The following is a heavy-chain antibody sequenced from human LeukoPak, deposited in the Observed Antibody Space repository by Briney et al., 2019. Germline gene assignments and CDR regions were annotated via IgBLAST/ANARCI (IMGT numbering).Heavy chain of an antibody. D-gene: IGHD6-19*01. V-gene: IGHV3-21*04. Sequence: GGSLRLSCAASGFTFSSYSMNWVRQAPGKGLEWVSSISGSSSYIYYADSVKGRFTISRDNAKNSLYLQMNSLRAEDTALYYCAKASGYSSGRELDYWGQGTLVTVSS. J-gene: IGHJ4*02. CDR2: ISGSSSYI. CDR1: GFTFSSYS. CDR3: AKASGYSSGRELDY.